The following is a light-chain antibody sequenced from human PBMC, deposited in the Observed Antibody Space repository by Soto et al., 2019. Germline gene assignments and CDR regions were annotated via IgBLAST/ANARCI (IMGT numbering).Light chain of an antibody. J-gene: IGKJ2*01. Sequence: DIQMTQPPSTLSASVGDRVTITCRASQSISDWLAWYQQKPGKAPKLLISKASTLESGVPSGFTGSGSRTEFTLTISSLQPDDFATYYCQQYNSYPYTFGQGTKLEI. CDR2: KAS. CDR3: QQYNSYPYT. V-gene: IGKV1-5*03. CDR1: QSISDW.